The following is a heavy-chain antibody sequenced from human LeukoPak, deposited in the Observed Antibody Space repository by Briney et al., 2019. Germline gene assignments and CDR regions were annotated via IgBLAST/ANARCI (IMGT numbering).Heavy chain of an antibody. Sequence: RGSLRLSCAASGFTFSSYAMHWVRQAPGNGLEWVAVISYDGSNKYYADSVKGRFTIPRDNSKNTLYLQMNSLRAEDTAVYYCARDRVRIAVAGTFDYWGQGTLVTVSS. D-gene: IGHD6-19*01. V-gene: IGHV3-30*04. CDR1: GFTFSSYA. CDR3: ARDRVRIAVAGTFDY. J-gene: IGHJ4*02. CDR2: ISYDGSNK.